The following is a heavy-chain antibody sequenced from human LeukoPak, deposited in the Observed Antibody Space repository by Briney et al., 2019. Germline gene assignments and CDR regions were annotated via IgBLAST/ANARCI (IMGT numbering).Heavy chain of an antibody. CDR3: AKGYRGIEAFDV. V-gene: IGHV3-23*01. Sequence: PGGSLRLSCAASGFTFSTSATSWVRQAPGKGLEWVSAITGGGDYTYYADSVKGRFTISRDNPKNAVYLQMISLRAEDTAVYYCAKGYRGIEAFDVWGQGTMVTVSS. CDR1: GFTFSTSA. CDR2: ITGGGDYT. D-gene: IGHD2-2*02. J-gene: IGHJ3*01.